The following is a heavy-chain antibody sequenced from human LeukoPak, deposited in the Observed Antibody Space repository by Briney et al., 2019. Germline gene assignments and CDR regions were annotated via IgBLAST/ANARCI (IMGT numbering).Heavy chain of an antibody. CDR2: IWYDGSNK. D-gene: IGHD3-10*01. Sequence: GGSLRLSCAASGFTFSSYWMHWVRQAPGKGLVWVAVIWYDGSNKYYADSVKGRFTISRDNSKNTLYLQMNSLRAEDTAVYYCARGKVRGKFDYWGQGTLVTVSS. V-gene: IGHV3-33*08. J-gene: IGHJ4*02. CDR1: GFTFSSYW. CDR3: ARGKVRGKFDY.